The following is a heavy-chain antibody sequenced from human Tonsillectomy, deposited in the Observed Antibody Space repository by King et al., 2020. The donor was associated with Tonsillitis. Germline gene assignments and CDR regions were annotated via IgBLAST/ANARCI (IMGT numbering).Heavy chain of an antibody. D-gene: IGHD1-26*01. Sequence: QLQESGPGLVKPSETLSLTCTVSGGSISSNSYYWGWIRQPPGKGLEWIGSIYYSGSTYSNPPLKSRLTISVDTAKNQFSLKLNSVTAADTAVYYCAGQTFEGVGATTDYFDYWGQGTLVTVSS. CDR1: GGSISSNSYY. J-gene: IGHJ4*02. CDR2: IYYSGST. CDR3: AGQTFEGVGATTDYFDY. V-gene: IGHV4-39*07.